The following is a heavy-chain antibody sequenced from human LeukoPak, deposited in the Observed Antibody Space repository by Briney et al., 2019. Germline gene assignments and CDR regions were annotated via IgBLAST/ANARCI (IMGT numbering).Heavy chain of an antibody. CDR2: ISLHNSNR. Sequence: ASVKVSCKASGYSFASYGISWVRQAPGLGLEWMGWISLHNSNRRYAQNLQDRVTMTADTSTSTAYMEVRSLTSDDTAVYFCGRSGAYPYRFGAGVDSWGQGTLVTVSS. CDR1: GYSFASYG. J-gene: IGHJ4*02. CDR3: GRSGAYPYRFGAGVDS. D-gene: IGHD3-16*01. V-gene: IGHV1-18*01.